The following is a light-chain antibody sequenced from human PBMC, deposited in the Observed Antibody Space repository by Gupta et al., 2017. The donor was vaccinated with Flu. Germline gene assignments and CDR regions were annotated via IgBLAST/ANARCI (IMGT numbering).Light chain of an antibody. CDR3: QHPHSSPYT. Sequence: IQLTQSPSFLSASVRDRVTITCRASQAITKYLAWYQQKPGEAPKLLIYTASTVQSGVPSRFSGSGSGTEFTLTISSRQPEDFATYYCQHPHSSPYTFGQGTKLEI. CDR2: TAS. J-gene: IGKJ2*01. V-gene: IGKV1-9*01. CDR1: QAITKY.